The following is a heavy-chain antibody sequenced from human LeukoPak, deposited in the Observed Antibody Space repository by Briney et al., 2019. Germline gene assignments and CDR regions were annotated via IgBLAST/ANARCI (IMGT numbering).Heavy chain of an antibody. CDR2: TSSSSSYI. D-gene: IGHD3-22*01. J-gene: IGHJ4*02. Sequence: GGSLRLSFAASELTFISYSLTWVGQAPGKGLDWVSSTSSSSSYIYYADSVKGRFTISRDNAKNSLYLQMNSLRAEDTAVYYCARGDSSGSFGYWGQGTLVTVSS. V-gene: IGHV3-21*01. CDR1: ELTFISYS. CDR3: ARGDSSGSFGY.